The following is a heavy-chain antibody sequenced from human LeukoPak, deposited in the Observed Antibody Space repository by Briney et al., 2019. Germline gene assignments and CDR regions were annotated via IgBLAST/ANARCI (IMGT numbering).Heavy chain of an antibody. CDR3: AIDYARVTMVRGVMDV. D-gene: IGHD3-10*01. CDR1: GFTFSSYG. V-gene: IGHV3-30*02. CDR2: IRYDGSNK. J-gene: IGHJ6*04. Sequence: GGSLRLSCAASGFTFSSYGMHWVRQAPGKGLEWVAFIRYDGSNKYYADSVKGRFTISRDNSKNTLYLQMNSLRAEDTAVYYCAIDYARVTMVRGVMDVWGKGTTVTVSS.